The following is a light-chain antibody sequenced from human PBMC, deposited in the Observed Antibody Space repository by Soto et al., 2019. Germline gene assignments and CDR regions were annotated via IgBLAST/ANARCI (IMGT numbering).Light chain of an antibody. J-gene: IGLJ1*01. CDR2: EVT. V-gene: IGLV2-14*01. Sequence: QSALTQPASASGSPGQSITISCTGGSSDIGGYNYVSWFQQHPGKAPKLMIYEVTNRPSGVSNCFSGSKSGSTASLTISGLQAEDEADYYCSSYTSSNTLVFGTGTKVTVL. CDR3: SSYTSSNTLV. CDR1: SSDIGGYNY.